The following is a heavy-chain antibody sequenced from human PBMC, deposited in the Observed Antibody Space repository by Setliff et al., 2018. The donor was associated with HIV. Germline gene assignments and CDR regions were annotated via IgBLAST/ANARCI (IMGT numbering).Heavy chain of an antibody. D-gene: IGHD1-1*01. CDR2: IDHGGSP. CDR1: GRSLSIYF. V-gene: IGHV4-34*01. CDR3: AGGFPKYNFRLFDS. J-gene: IGHJ5*01. Sequence: SETLSLTCAVYGRSLSIYFWTWIRQSPGKGLEWIGEIDHGGSPTYNPSFKSRVSISLDTANKQFSLTLDSLTAADSALYFCAGGFPKYNFRLFDSWGQGTLITVSS.